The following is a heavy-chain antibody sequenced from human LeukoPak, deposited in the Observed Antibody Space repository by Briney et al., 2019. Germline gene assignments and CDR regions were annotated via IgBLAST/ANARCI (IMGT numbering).Heavy chain of an antibody. CDR3: AKDRTYYYGSRGYFDY. Sequence: GGSLRLSCAASGFTFSSYAMSWVRQAPGKGLEWVSTISGSGGSTYYADSVKGRFTISRDSSKNTLYLQMNSLRAEDTAVYYCAKDRTYYYGSRGYFDYWGQGTLVTVSS. J-gene: IGHJ4*02. CDR2: ISGSGGST. D-gene: IGHD3-22*01. V-gene: IGHV3-23*01. CDR1: GFTFSSYA.